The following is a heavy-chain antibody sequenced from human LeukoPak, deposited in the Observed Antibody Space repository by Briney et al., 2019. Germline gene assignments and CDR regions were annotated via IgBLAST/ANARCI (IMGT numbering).Heavy chain of an antibody. V-gene: IGHV3-30*04. Sequence: AGGSLRLSCAASGFTFSSYAMHWDRQAPGKGLEWVAVISYDGSNKYYADSVKGRFTISRDNSKNTLYLQMNSLRAEDTAVYYCARDYQYQLATPWFDPWGQGTLVTVSS. J-gene: IGHJ5*02. CDR2: ISYDGSNK. CDR3: ARDYQYQLATPWFDP. CDR1: GFTFSSYA. D-gene: IGHD2-2*01.